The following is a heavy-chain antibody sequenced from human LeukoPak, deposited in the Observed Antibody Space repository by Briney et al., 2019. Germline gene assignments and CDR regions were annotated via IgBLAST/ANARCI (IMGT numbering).Heavy chain of an antibody. V-gene: IGHV3-23*01. CDR3: ARQIGYCSDGNCYFDY. CDR2: ISSSGGAT. J-gene: IGHJ4*02. CDR1: GFTFSSYD. Sequence: GGSLRLSCAASGFTFSSYDMSWVRQAPGKGLEWVSAISSSGGATYYAASVKGRFTISRDMSKNTVFLQMNSLSVEDMAVYYCARQIGYCSDGNCYFDYWGQGALVTVSS. D-gene: IGHD2-15*01.